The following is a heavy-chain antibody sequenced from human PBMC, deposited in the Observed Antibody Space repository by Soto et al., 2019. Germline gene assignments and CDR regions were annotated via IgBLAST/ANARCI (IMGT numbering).Heavy chain of an antibody. Sequence: EVQLVESGGGLVQPGGSLRLSCAASGFTFSNYWMHWVRQVPGKGLVWVSRISNDERTTNYAESVKGRFTISRDNAKNTLYLQVSSLRAEDTAVYYCARSSYIWGISRSYALDIWGQGTMVTVSS. D-gene: IGHD3-16*02. CDR2: ISNDERTT. CDR1: GFTFSNYW. J-gene: IGHJ3*02. CDR3: ARSSYIWGISRSYALDI. V-gene: IGHV3-74*01.